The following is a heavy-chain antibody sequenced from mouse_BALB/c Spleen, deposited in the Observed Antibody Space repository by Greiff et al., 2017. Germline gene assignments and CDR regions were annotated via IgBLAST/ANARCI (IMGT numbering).Heavy chain of an antibody. CDR3: AITDAMDY. CDR2: ISSGGGST. D-gene: IGHD1-1*01. Sequence: DVMLVESGGGLVKPGGSLKLSCAASGFAFSSYDMSWVRQTPEKRLEWVAYISSGGGSTYYPDTVKGRFTISRDNAKNTLYLQMSSLKSEDTAMYYCAITDAMDYWGQGTSVTVSS. J-gene: IGHJ4*01. CDR1: GFAFSSYD. V-gene: IGHV5-12-1*01.